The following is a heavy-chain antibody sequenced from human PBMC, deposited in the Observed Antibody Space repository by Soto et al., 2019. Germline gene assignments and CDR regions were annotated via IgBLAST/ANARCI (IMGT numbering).Heavy chain of an antibody. Sequence: SETLSLTCTVSGGFIWGWIRQSPDKGLEWIGYIYNSGRYNYNPSLESRLTISKDTSKNQFSLRLASVTAADTAVYYCARTLPNRQLFDSWSQGTLVTSPQ. CDR1: GGFI. CDR3: ARTLPNRQLFDS. D-gene: IGHD1-1*01. CDR2: IYNSGRY. J-gene: IGHJ4*02. V-gene: IGHV4-59*01.